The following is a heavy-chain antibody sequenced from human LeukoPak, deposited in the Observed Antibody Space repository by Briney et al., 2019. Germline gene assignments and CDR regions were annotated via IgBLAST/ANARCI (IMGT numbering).Heavy chain of an antibody. Sequence: GVXRLSCAASGFTFDDYGMSWVRQAPGKGLEWVFGINWNGGSTDYADSVKGRFTISRDNAKNSLYLQMNSLRAEDTALYHCARVEAYSSSWYLPNWGQGTLVTVSS. D-gene: IGHD6-13*01. J-gene: IGHJ4*02. V-gene: IGHV3-20*01. CDR1: GFTFDDYG. CDR3: ARVEAYSSSWYLPN. CDR2: INWNGGST.